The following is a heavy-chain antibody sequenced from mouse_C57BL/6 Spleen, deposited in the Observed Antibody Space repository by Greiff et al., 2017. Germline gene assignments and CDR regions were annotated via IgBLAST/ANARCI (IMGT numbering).Heavy chain of an antibody. Sequence: EVQLLQSGAELVKPGASVKLSCKASGYTFTNYYMNWVKQSPGKSLEWIGDINPNSSDTSYKQKFKGKATLTVDKSSSTAYMELRSLTSETSGVYSGERSAQASRGDFDDWGKGTTLTVSS. J-gene: IGHJ2*01. CDR3: ERSAQASRGDFDD. CDR1: GYTFTNYY. D-gene: IGHD3-2*02. V-gene: IGHV1-26*01. CDR2: INPNSSDT.